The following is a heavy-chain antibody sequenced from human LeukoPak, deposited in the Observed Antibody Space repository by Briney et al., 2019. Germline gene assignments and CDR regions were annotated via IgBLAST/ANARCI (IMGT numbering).Heavy chain of an antibody. D-gene: IGHD6-13*01. CDR2: ISGSGRGGAVST. V-gene: IGHV3-23*01. Sequence: GGSLRLSCAASGFTFSTYAMSWVRQAPGKGLEWVSAISGSGRGGAVSTYYADSVKGRFTISRDNSKNTLYLQMNSLRAEDTAVYYCASAAAVNRWFDPWGQGTLVTVSS. J-gene: IGHJ5*02. CDR3: ASAAAVNRWFDP. CDR1: GFTFSTYA.